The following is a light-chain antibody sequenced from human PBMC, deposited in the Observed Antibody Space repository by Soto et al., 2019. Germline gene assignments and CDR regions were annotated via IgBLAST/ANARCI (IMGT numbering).Light chain of an antibody. J-gene: IGKJ1*01. CDR2: GAS. Sequence: ERVMTQSPATLSVSPGERVTLSCRASQSVSSNLAWYQQGPGQAPKLLMYGASTGATGIPDRFSGSGSGTEFTLTISSLQSEDFAVYYCQQYNNWPWTFGQGTKVDIK. CDR1: QSVSSN. V-gene: IGKV3-15*01. CDR3: QQYNNWPWT.